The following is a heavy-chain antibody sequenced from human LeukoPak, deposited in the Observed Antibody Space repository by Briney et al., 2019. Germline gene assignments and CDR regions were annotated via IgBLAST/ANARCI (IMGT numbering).Heavy chain of an antibody. CDR3: ARDGRNYDLDYFDY. D-gene: IGHD3-3*01. Sequence: GASVKVSCKASGYTFTSYGISWVRQAPGQGLEWMGWIRAYNGNTNYAQRLQGRVTMTTDTSTSTAYMELRSLRSDDTAVYYCARDGRNYDLDYFDYWGQGTLVTVSS. CDR1: GYTFTSYG. V-gene: IGHV1-18*01. J-gene: IGHJ4*02. CDR2: IRAYNGNT.